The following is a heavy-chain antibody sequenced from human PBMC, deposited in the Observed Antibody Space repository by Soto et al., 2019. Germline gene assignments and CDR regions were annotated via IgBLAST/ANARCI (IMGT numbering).Heavy chain of an antibody. V-gene: IGHV3-23*01. J-gene: IGHJ4*02. CDR1: GFTFSSYS. Sequence: EVQLLESGGGLVQPGGSLRLSCATSGFTFSSYSMTWVRQAPGKGLEWVSTISGSGSRTYYADPVKGRFTISRDKSKNTLYLQMNRLRAEDTAVYYCAKATSSGSHGEYWGQGTLVSVSS. CDR2: ISGSGSRT. D-gene: IGHD1-26*01. CDR3: AKATSSGSHGEY.